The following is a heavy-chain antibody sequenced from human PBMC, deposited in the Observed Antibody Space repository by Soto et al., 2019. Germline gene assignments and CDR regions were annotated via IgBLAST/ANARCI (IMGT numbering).Heavy chain of an antibody. Sequence: ASVKVSCKASDYSFTSYGISWVRQAPGQGLEWMGWISAYNGNTKYTQKLQGRVTMTTDTSTSTAYMELRSLRSDDTAVYYCARDTIFGVVNLDYWGQGTLVTVSS. CDR2: ISAYNGNT. V-gene: IGHV1-18*04. J-gene: IGHJ4*02. CDR3: ARDTIFGVVNLDY. D-gene: IGHD3-3*01. CDR1: DYSFTSYG.